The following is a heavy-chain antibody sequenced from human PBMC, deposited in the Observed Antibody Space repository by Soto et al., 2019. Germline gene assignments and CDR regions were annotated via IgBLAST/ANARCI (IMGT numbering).Heavy chain of an antibody. CDR1: GFTFDDYA. CDR3: AKGGQQLVEGGGY. Sequence: EVQLVESGGGLVQPGRSLRLSCAASGFTFDDYAMHWVRQAPGKGLEWVSGISWNSGSIGYADSVKGRFTITRDNAKNSLYLPMNSLRAEDTAFYDCAKGGQQLVEGGGYWGQGTLVTVSS. CDR2: ISWNSGSI. V-gene: IGHV3-9*01. J-gene: IGHJ4*02. D-gene: IGHD6-6*01.